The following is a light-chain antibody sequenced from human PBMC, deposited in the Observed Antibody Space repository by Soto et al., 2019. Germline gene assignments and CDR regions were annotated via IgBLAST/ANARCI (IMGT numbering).Light chain of an antibody. V-gene: IGKV1-39*01. CDR2: AAS. Sequence: IQLTQSPSSLSASVGDRVTIACRASQGISSYLAWYQQKPGKAPQLLIYAASTLQSGVPSRFSGSGSGTDFTLTISSLQPEDFATYYCQQSYSTPRTFGQGTKVDIK. CDR1: QGISSY. J-gene: IGKJ1*01. CDR3: QQSYSTPRT.